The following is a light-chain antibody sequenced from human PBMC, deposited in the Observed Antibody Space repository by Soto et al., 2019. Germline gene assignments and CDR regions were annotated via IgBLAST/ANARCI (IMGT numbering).Light chain of an antibody. V-gene: IGKV3-11*01. CDR1: QSVGIY. CDR2: ETS. CDR3: QQRSSWPRT. Sequence: EIVLTQSPATLSLSPGERATLSCRASQSVGIYLTWYQQKPGQAPRLLIYETSKWATGIPARFSGSGFGTDFTLTIISLEPEDFAVYYCQQRSSWPRTFGQGTKVDIK. J-gene: IGKJ1*01.